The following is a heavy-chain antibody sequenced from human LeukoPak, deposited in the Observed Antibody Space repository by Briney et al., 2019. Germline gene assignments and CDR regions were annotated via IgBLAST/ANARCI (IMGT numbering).Heavy chain of an antibody. CDR3: ASLSISDYYYMDV. CDR1: GGSISSYY. D-gene: IGHD3-3*02. CDR2: IYYSGGT. J-gene: IGHJ6*03. Sequence: SETLSLTCTVSGGSISSYYWSWIRQPPGKGLEWIGYIYYSGGTNYNPSLKSRVTISVDTSKNQFSLKLYSVTAADTAVYYCASLSISDYYYMDVWGKGTTVTVSS. V-gene: IGHV4-59*01.